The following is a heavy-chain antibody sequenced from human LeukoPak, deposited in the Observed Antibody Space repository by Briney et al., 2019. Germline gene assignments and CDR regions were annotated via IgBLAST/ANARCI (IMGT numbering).Heavy chain of an antibody. D-gene: IGHD3-22*01. Sequence: SQALSLTCTVSGGSISSGSYYWSWIRQPAGKGLEWIGRIYTSGSTNYNPSLKSRVTISVDTSKNQFSLKLSSVTAADTAVYFCARGPYSYDSSGAFDIWGQGTMVTVSS. CDR1: GGSISSGSYY. CDR3: ARGPYSYDSSGAFDI. CDR2: IYTSGST. J-gene: IGHJ3*02. V-gene: IGHV4-61*02.